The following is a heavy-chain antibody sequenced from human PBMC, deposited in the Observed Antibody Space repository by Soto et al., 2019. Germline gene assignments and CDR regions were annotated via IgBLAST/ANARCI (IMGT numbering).Heavy chain of an antibody. CDR2: IYPGDSDT. D-gene: IGHD5-12*01. Sequence: PGESLKISCKGSGYSFTSYWIGWVRQMPGKGLEWMGIIYPGDSDTRYSPSFQGQVTISADKSISTAYLQWSSLKASDTAMYYCARLFAMGGYDIGFDYWGQGTLVTVSS. CDR1: GYSFTSYW. V-gene: IGHV5-51*01. CDR3: ARLFAMGGYDIGFDY. J-gene: IGHJ4*02.